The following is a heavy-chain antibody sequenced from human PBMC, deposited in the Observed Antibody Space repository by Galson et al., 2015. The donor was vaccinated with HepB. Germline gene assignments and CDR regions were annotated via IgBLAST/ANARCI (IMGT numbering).Heavy chain of an antibody. V-gene: IGHV3-30-3*01. CDR2: ISYDGSNK. J-gene: IGHJ4*02. CDR1: GFTFSSYA. CDR3: ARVPLPRTTDSHFDY. D-gene: IGHD4-17*01. Sequence: SLRLSCAASGFTFSSYAMHWVRQAPGKGLEWVAVISYDGSNKYYADSVKGRFTISRDYSKNTLYLQMNSLRAEDTAVYYCARVPLPRTTDSHFDYWGQGTLVTVSS.